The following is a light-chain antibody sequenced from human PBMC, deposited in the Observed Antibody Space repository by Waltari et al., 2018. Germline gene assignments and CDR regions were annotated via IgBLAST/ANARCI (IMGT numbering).Light chain of an antibody. CDR3: QQYNDWPRT. Sequence: MTQSPATLSMSPGERATLSCRASQSVSINVAWYQQKSGQAPRLLIHGASTRATGIPARVGASGSVTEFTLTIDSLQSEDFALYFCQQYNDWPRTFGQGTKVEI. J-gene: IGKJ1*01. CDR1: QSVSIN. V-gene: IGKV3-15*01. CDR2: GAS.